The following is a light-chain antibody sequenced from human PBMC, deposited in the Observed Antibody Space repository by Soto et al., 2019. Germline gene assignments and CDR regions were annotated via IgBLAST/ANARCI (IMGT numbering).Light chain of an antibody. Sequence: QSVLTQPPSASETPGQRVSISCSGSSSNIGTNTVIWYQQLPGAAPKLLIYTNNQRPSGVPDRFSGSKSGTSASLAISGLQSEDEADYYCAAWDDSLNGVVFGGGTKLTVL. V-gene: IGLV1-44*01. J-gene: IGLJ2*01. CDR2: TNN. CDR1: SSNIGTNT. CDR3: AAWDDSLNGVV.